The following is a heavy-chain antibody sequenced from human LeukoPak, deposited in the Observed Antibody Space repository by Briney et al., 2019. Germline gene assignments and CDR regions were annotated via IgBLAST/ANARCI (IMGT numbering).Heavy chain of an antibody. V-gene: IGHV3-48*03. CDR3: SLLAVASPQDY. Sequence: TGGSLRLSCAASGFTFSTYEMHWVRQAPGKGLEWVSDISSSGSTVYYADSVKGRFTTSRDNAKNLLYLQMHSLRAEDTAVYYCSLLAVASPQDYWGQGTLVTVSS. D-gene: IGHD6-19*01. CDR2: ISSSGSTV. CDR1: GFTFSTYE. J-gene: IGHJ4*02.